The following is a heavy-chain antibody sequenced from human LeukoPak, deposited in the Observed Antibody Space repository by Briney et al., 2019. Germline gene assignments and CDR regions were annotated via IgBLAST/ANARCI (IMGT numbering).Heavy chain of an antibody. V-gene: IGHV3-23*01. CDR3: AKGSGITTPHGFDI. CDR1: GFTFSTYA. J-gene: IGHJ3*02. Sequence: GGSLRLSCAASGFTFSTYAMSWVCQAPGKGLEWVSSISGSGGSTFYADSVKGRFTISRDNSKNTLYLQMNSLRAEDTAVYYCAKGSGITTPHGFDIWGQGTMVTVSS. CDR2: ISGSGGST. D-gene: IGHD3-22*01.